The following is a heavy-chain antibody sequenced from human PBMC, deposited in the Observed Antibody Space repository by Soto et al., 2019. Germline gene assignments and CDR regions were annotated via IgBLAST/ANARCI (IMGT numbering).Heavy chain of an antibody. J-gene: IGHJ4*02. CDR1: GFTFNTYG. CDR2: ISNDGSNK. CDR3: ANWNYPQSD. V-gene: IGHV3-30*18. Sequence: QVQLVESGGGVVQPGKSLRLSCAASGFTFNTYGMHRVRQAPGKGPEWVAVISNDGSNKYYADSVKGRFTISRDNSKNTLYLQMNSLRAEDTAVYYCANWNYPQSDWGQGTLVTVSS. D-gene: IGHD1-7*01.